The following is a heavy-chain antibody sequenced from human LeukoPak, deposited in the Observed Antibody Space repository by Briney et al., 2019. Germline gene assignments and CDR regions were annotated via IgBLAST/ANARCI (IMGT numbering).Heavy chain of an antibody. J-gene: IGHJ3*02. V-gene: IGHV3-7*01. CDR1: GFTFSSYA. Sequence: GGSLRLSCAASGFTFSSYAMSWVRQAPGKGLEWVANIKQDGSEKYYVDSVKGRFTISRDNAKNSLCLQMNSLRAEDTAVYYCARDLIATGLLWFGDPDAFDIWGQGTMVTVSS. D-gene: IGHD3-10*01. CDR2: IKQDGSEK. CDR3: ARDLIATGLLWFGDPDAFDI.